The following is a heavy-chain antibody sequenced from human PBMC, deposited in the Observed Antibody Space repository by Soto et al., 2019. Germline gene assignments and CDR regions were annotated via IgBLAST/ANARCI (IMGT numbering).Heavy chain of an antibody. V-gene: IGHV1-8*01. CDR2: MNPNSGNT. Sequence: ASVKVSCKASGYTFTSYDINWVRQATGQGLEWMGWMNPNSGNTGYAQKFQGRVTMTRNTSISTAYMELSSLRSEDTAVYYCARRWSRRSSWSLRDYYYGMDVWGQGTTVTVYS. D-gene: IGHD6-13*01. J-gene: IGHJ6*02. CDR3: ARRWSRRSSWSLRDYYYGMDV. CDR1: GYTFTSYD.